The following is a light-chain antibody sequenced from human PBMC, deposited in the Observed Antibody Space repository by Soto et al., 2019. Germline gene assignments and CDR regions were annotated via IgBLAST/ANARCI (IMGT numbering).Light chain of an antibody. V-gene: IGKV1-9*01. CDR1: QGISSY. J-gene: IGKJ1*01. CDR2: AAS. CDR3: QQLNSYPRT. Sequence: LQLTQSPSFLSPSVGDRVTITCRASQGISSYLAWYQQKPGKAPKLLIYAASTLQSGVPSRFGGSGSGTEFTLTISSLQPEDFATYYCQQLNSYPRTFGQGTKVDIK.